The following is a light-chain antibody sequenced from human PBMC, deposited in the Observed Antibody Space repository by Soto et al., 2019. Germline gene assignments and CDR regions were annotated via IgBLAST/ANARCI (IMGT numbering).Light chain of an antibody. CDR2: KAS. CDR1: QSISSW. CDR3: QHYNSYSIT. Sequence: DIQMTQSPSTLSASVGDRVTITYRASQSISSWLAWYQQKPGKAPKLLIYKASSLESGVPSRFSGSVSGKEFTLTISSLQPDDFATYYCQHYNSYSITFGQGTRLEIK. J-gene: IGKJ5*01. V-gene: IGKV1-5*03.